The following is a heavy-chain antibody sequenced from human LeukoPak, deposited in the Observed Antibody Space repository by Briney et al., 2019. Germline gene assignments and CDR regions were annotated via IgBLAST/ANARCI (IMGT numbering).Heavy chain of an antibody. CDR2: INHSGST. J-gene: IGHJ4*02. CDR3: VRSGVVLQTGFDF. D-gene: IGHD3-16*01. V-gene: IGHV4-34*01. Sequence: PSETLSLTCAVYGGSFSGYYWSWIRRPPGKGLEWIGEINHSGSTNYNPSLKSRVSVSADTSRNQFSLRLTSASAADTAVYYCVRSGVVLQTGFDFWGQGALVTVSS. CDR1: GGSFSGYY.